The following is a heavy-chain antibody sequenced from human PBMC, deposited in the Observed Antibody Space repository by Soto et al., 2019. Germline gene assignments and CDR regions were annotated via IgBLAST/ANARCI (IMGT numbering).Heavy chain of an antibody. Sequence: QVQLVQSGAEVKKPGASVKVSCKASGYTFTSYDINWVRQATGEGLEWMGWMNPNSGNTGYAQKFQGRVTLTRNTSISTAYMERSSLRSEDTAVYYCSRGSRGYCSSTSCYIVVAGRVSSGAFDIWGQGTMVTVSS. V-gene: IGHV1-8*01. CDR1: GYTFTSYD. CDR3: SRGSRGYCSSTSCYIVVAGRVSSGAFDI. D-gene: IGHD2-2*02. J-gene: IGHJ3*02. CDR2: MNPNSGNT.